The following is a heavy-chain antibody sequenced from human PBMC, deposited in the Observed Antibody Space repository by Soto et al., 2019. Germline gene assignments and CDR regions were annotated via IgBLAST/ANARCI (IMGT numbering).Heavy chain of an antibody. J-gene: IGHJ5*02. D-gene: IGHD6-13*01. CDR2: ISSSSSYI. V-gene: IGHV3-21*01. Sequence: PGGSLRLSCAASGFTFSSYSMNWVRQAPGKGLEWVSSISSSSSYIYYADSVKGRFTISRDNAKNSLYLQMNSLRAEDTAVYYCARDGSSSLVRENWFDPWGQGTLVTVSS. CDR1: GFTFSSYS. CDR3: ARDGSSSLVRENWFDP.